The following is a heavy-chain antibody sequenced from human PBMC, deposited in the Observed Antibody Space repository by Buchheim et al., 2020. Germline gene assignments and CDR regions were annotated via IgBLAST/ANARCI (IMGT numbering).Heavy chain of an antibody. V-gene: IGHV3-72*01. CDR1: GFTSSDYY. D-gene: IGHD6-19*01. CDR2: IRNKAKSATT. J-gene: IGHJ4*02. Sequence: EVQLEESGGGLVQPGGSLRLSCAASGFTSSDYYMDWVRQAPGKGLEWVGRIRNKAKSATTAYASSVKGRFSVSRDDLKNSLYLQMNSLKTEDTAVYYCARARPVAGYYYIDYWGQGTL. CDR3: ARARPVAGYYYIDY.